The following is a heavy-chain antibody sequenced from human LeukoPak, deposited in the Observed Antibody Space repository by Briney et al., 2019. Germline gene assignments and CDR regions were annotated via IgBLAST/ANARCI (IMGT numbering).Heavy chain of an antibody. CDR2: IYTSGST. Sequence: SEXLPLTCTVSGGSISSYYWSWLRQPAGKGLEWIGRIYTSGSTNYNPSLKSRVTMSVDTSKNQFSLKLSSVTAADTAVYYCARVLDRYFDYWGQGTLVTVSS. CDR1: GGSISSYY. J-gene: IGHJ4*02. D-gene: IGHD1-1*01. CDR3: ARVLDRYFDY. V-gene: IGHV4-4*07.